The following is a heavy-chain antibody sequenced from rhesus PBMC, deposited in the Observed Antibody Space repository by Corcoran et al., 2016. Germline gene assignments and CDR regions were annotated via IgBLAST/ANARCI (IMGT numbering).Heavy chain of an antibody. CDR3: ASSMDSGSFSRFDV. V-gene: IGHV4-127*01. CDR1: GYSISSGYG. J-gene: IGHJ5-1*01. CDR2: ISYSWRS. Sequence: QVQLQESGPGLVKPSETLSLTCVVSGYSISSGYGWRGIRNPSGKGLEWFGYISYSWRSSYPPSFKSRVTISMDTAKNQFLLRLSSVTAAATAVYYCASSMDSGSFSRFDVWGPGVLVTVSS. D-gene: IGHD3-16*01.